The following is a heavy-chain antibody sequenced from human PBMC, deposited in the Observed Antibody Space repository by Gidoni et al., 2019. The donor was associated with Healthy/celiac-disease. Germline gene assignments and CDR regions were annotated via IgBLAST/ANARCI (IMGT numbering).Heavy chain of an antibody. V-gene: IGHV3-9*01. Sequence: EVQLVESGGGLVQPGRSLRLSCAASGFTFDDYAMHWVRQAPGKGLEWVSGISWNSGSIGYADSVKGRFTISRDNAKNSLYLQMNSLRAEDTALYYCAHGWPDDHWAFDIWGQGTMVTVSS. CDR1: GFTFDDYA. CDR3: AHGWPDDHWAFDI. J-gene: IGHJ3*02. D-gene: IGHD6-19*01. CDR2: ISWNSGSI.